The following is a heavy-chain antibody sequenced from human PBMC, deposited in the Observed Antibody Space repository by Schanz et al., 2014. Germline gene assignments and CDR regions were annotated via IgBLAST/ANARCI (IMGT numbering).Heavy chain of an antibody. J-gene: IGHJ4*02. V-gene: IGHV3-23*01. Sequence: EVQLLESGGGLVRPGGSLRLSCAASGFTFSSYTMNWVRQAPGKGLEWVSAISGSGGSTVYADSVKGRFTISRDNSKNTLFLQMSSLRAEDTAVYYCARDGDFDYWGQGTLVTVSS. CDR3: ARDGDFDY. CDR1: GFTFSSYT. CDR2: ISGSGGST.